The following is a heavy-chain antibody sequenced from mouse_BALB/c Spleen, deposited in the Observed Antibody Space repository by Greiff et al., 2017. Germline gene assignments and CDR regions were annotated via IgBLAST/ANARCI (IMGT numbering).Heavy chain of an antibody. CDR3: TRGGGDYYAMDY. J-gene: IGHJ4*01. Sequence: EVMLVESGGGLVQPGGSMKLSCVASGFTFSNYWMNWVRQSPEKGLEWVAEIRLKSNNYATHYAESVKGRFTISRDDSKSSVYLQMNNLRAEDTGIYYCTRGGGDYYAMDYWGQGTSVTVSS. CDR2: IRLKSNNYAT. V-gene: IGHV6-6*02. CDR1: GFTFSNYW.